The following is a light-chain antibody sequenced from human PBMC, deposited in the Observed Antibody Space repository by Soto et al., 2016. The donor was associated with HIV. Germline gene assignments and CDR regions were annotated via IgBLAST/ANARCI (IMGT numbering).Light chain of an antibody. J-gene: IGLJ2*01. V-gene: IGLV3-25*03. Sequence: SYELTQPPSVSVSPGQTARITCSGDALPKQYAYWYQQKPGQAPVLVIYKDSERPSGIPERFSGSSSGTTVTLTISGVQAEDEADYYCQSVXSSGTYRVFGGGTKLTVL. CDR2: KDS. CDR1: ALPKQY. CDR3: QSVXSSGTYRV.